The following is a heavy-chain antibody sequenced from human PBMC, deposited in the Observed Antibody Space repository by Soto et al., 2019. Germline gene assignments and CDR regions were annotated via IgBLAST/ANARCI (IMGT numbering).Heavy chain of an antibody. J-gene: IGHJ5*02. D-gene: IGHD3-9*01. V-gene: IGHV1-3*01. CDR1: GYTFTSYA. CDR2: INAGNGNT. Sequence: ASVKVSCKASGYTFTSYAMHWVRQAPGQRLEWMGWINAGNGNTKYSQKFQGRVTITRDTSASTAYMELSSLRSEDTAVYYCARETRYFDWLSRFDPWGQGTLVTVSS. CDR3: ARETRYFDWLSRFDP.